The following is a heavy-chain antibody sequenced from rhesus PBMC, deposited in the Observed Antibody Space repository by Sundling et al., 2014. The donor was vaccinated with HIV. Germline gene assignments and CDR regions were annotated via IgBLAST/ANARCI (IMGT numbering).Heavy chain of an antibody. J-gene: IGHJ4*01. CDR2: MYGSTMNT. CDR1: GGSINDNNR. Sequence: QVQLQESGPGVVKPSETLSLTCAVSGGSINDNNRWTWIRQPPGKGLEWIGYMYGSTMNTNYNPSLKSRVTFSKDTSKNQFSLKLDSVTAADTAVYYCVRWGQFGFDYWGQGVLVTVSS. CDR3: VRWGQFGFDY. D-gene: IGHD6-37*01. V-gene: IGHV4S10*01.